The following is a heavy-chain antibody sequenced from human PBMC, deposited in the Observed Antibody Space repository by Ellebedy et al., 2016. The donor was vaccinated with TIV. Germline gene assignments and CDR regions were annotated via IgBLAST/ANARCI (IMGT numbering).Heavy chain of an antibody. CDR1: GYIFTSYW. CDR2: IYPGGSDT. D-gene: IGHD4-23*01. Sequence: GESLKISCKGSGYIFTSYWIGWVRQMPGKGLDWVGNIYPGGSDTRYSPSFRGQVTMSADKSISTAYLPWSSLKASDTAMYFCARHGHGGNSIDSWGQGTLVTVSS. V-gene: IGHV5-51*01. CDR3: ARHGHGGNSIDS. J-gene: IGHJ4*02.